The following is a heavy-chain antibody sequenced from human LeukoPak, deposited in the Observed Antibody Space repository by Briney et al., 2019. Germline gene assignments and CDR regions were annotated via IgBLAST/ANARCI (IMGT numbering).Heavy chain of an antibody. CDR3: ASRYCTGVNCFAASYMCMDV. CDR1: GLAFSRYW. V-gene: IGHV3-7*01. D-gene: IGHD2-8*02. J-gene: IGHJ6*03. Sequence: GGSLRLSCAASGLAFSRYWMTWFRQAPGKGLEWVANIKQDGSEKYYVDSVKGRFTISRDNADRSLYLQMTSLRVEDTAVYFCASRYCTGVNCFAASYMCMDVWGKGTTVTVSS. CDR2: IKQDGSEK.